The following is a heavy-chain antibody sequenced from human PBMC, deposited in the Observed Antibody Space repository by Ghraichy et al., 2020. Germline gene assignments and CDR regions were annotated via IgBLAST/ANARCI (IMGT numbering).Heavy chain of an antibody. V-gene: IGHV4-34*01. CDR2: INHSGST. D-gene: IGHD2-2*01. J-gene: IGHJ5*02. CDR3: ARGVRYQLLFYTDSVRFDP. Sequence: SETLSLTCAVYGGSFSGYYWSWIRQPPGKGLEWIGEINHSGSTNYNPSLKSRVTISVDTSKNQFSLKLSSVTAADTAVYYCARGVRYQLLFYTDSVRFDPWGQGTLVTVSS. CDR1: GGSFSGYY.